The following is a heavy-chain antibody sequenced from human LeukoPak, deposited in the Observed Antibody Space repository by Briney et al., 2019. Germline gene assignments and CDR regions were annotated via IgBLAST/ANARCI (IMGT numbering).Heavy chain of an antibody. V-gene: IGHV3-74*01. CDR2: IYNDGSRT. CDR1: GFPFSSYW. D-gene: IGHD3-10*01. J-gene: IGHJ3*02. Sequence: PGGSLRLSCAASGFPFSSYWMHWVRQAPGKGLLWVSRIYNDGSRTTYADSVKGRFTISRDNAENTLFLQMNSLTAEDTAVYYCARSGAGGAFDMWGRGTMVTVSS. CDR3: ARSGAGGAFDM.